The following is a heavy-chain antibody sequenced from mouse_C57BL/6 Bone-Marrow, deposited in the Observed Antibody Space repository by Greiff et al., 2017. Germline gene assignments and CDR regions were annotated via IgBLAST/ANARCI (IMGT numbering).Heavy chain of an antibody. CDR2: INPDSSTI. D-gene: IGHD1-1*01. V-gene: IGHV4-1*01. J-gene: IGHJ4*01. CDR3: ARPLYYYGSAMDY. Sequence: ASGIDFSRYWMSWVRRAPGKGLEWIGEINPDSSTINYAPSLKDKFIISRDNAKNTLYLQMSKVRSEDTALYYCARPLYYYGSAMDYWGQGTSVTVSS. CDR1: GIDFSRYW.